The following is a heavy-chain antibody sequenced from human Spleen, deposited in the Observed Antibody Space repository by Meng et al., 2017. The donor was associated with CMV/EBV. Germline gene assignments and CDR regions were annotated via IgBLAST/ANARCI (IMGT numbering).Heavy chain of an antibody. CDR2: IYDSDNT. D-gene: IGHD2-2*01. CDR3: ARDIAGSTSCYDY. V-gene: IGHV4-59*01. J-gene: IGHJ4*02. CDR1: GGFISSYY. Sequence: SETLSLTCTVSGGFISSYYWTWIRQPPGKGLEWIGSIYDSDNTNYNPSLKSRVTMSVDTSKKQISLKLSSVLAADTAVYYCARDIAGSTSCYDYWGQGTLVTVSS.